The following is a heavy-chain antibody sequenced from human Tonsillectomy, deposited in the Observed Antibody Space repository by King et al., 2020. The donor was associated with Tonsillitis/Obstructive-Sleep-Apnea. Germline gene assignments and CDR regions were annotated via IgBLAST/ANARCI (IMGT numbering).Heavy chain of an antibody. CDR2: IDHSGST. J-gene: IGHJ4*02. Sequence: VQLQQWGAGLLKPSETLSLTCGVYGGSFSGYYWSWIRQTPGKGLEWIGEIDHSGSTNNNPSLKSRVSITVDTSKNQFSLNLKSVTAADTAVYYCARGSVEQDWAFDYWGQGTLVTVSS. CDR3: ARGSVEQDWAFDY. D-gene: IGHD3/OR15-3a*01. V-gene: IGHV4-34*01. CDR1: GGSFSGYY.